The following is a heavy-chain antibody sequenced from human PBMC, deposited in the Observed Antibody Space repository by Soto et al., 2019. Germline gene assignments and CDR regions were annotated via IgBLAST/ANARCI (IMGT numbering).Heavy chain of an antibody. D-gene: IGHD6-19*01. CDR3: ARHWIAVAGPEGII. CDR2: IYPGDSDT. V-gene: IGHV5-51*01. J-gene: IGHJ3*02. Sequence: GESLKISSKGSGDNFTSYGIGWVRQMPGKGLEWMGIIYPGDSDTRYSPSFQGQVTISADKSISTAHLQWSSLKASDSAMYYCARHWIAVAGPEGIIWGQGTMVTVSS. CDR1: GDNFTSYG.